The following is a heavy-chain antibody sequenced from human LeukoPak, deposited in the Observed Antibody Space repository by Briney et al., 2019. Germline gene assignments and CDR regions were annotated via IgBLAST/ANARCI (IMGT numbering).Heavy chain of an antibody. D-gene: IGHD3-22*01. CDR3: AKDPSYYYDSSGYYYFDY. V-gene: IGHV3-23*01. J-gene: IGHJ4*02. CDR2: ISGSGGST. CDR1: GFTFSSYA. Sequence: PGGSLRLSCAASGFTFSSYAMSWVRQAPGKGLGWVSAISGSGGSTYYADSVKGRFTISRDNSKNTLYLQMNSLRAEDTAVYYCAKDPSYYYDSSGYYYFDYWGQGTLVTVSS.